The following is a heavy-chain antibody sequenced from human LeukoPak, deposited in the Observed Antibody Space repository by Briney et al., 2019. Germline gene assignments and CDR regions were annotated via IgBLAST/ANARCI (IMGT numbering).Heavy chain of an antibody. CDR1: GGSISSYY. J-gene: IGHJ3*02. D-gene: IGHD3-22*01. V-gene: IGHV4-4*07. CDR3: ARDRVYDSSGPLDAFDI. CDR2: IYTSGST. Sequence: SETLSLTCTVSGGSISSYYWSWIRQPAGKGLEWIGRIYTSGSTNYNPSLKSRVTMSVDTSKNQFSLKLSSVTAADTAVYYCARDRVYDSSGPLDAFDIWGQGTMVTVSS.